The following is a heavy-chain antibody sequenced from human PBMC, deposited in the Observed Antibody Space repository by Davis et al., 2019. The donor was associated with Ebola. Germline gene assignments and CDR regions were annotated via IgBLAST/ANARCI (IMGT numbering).Heavy chain of an antibody. CDR2: ISSTNNYI. V-gene: IGHV3-21*01. CDR3: ARCSGGTSWDYYYGMDV. Sequence: GESLKISCAASGFTFSSYSMNWVRQAPGKGLEWVSSISSTNNYIYYADSVRGRFTISRDNAKNSLFLHMNSLRAEDTAVYYCARCSGGTSWDYYYGMDVWGRGTTVTVSS. CDR1: GFTFSSYS. D-gene: IGHD2-15*01. J-gene: IGHJ6*02.